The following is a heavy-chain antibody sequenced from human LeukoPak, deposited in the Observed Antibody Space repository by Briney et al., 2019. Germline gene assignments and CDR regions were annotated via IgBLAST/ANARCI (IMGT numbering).Heavy chain of an antibody. V-gene: IGHV3-7*01. CDR2: IKQDGSEK. J-gene: IGHJ4*02. Sequence: GGSLRLSCAASGFTFSSYWMSWVRQAPGKGLEWVANIKQDGSEKYYVDSVKGRFTISRDDAKNSLYLQMNSLRAEDTAVYYCAREPFHYYGSGSYYNSNTGNYWGQGTLVTVSS. D-gene: IGHD3-10*01. CDR1: GFTFSSYW. CDR3: AREPFHYYGSGSYYNSNTGNY.